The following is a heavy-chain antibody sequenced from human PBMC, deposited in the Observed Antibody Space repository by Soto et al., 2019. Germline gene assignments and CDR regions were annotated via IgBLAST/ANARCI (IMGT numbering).Heavy chain of an antibody. CDR3: ASDSRNSYGLDV. J-gene: IGHJ6*02. V-gene: IGHV3-48*03. CDR2: ISGSGTTT. CDR1: GFSFSSFE. Sequence: EEQLVESGGGFVQPGGSLRLSCVVSGFSFSSFEMNWVRQAPGKGLEWVSYISGSGTTTYYADSVKGRFTTSRDNAKNTLYLQMNTLSAEDTALYYCASDSRNSYGLDVWGQGTTVTVSS.